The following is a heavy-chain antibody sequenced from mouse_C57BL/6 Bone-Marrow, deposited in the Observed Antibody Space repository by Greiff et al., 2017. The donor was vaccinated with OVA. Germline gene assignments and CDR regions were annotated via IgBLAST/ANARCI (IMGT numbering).Heavy chain of an antibody. J-gene: IGHJ1*03. CDR1: GFTFSSYA. D-gene: IGHD2-4*01. V-gene: IGHV5S21*01. CDR2: ISSGGDYI. Sequence: EVHLVESGEGLVKPGGSLKLSCAASGFTFSSYAMSWVRQTPEKRLEWVAYISSGGDYIYYADTVKGRFTIPRANARNTLYLQMSSLKSEDTAMYYCARGQLRHGYFDVWGTGTTVTVSS. CDR3: ARGQLRHGYFDV.